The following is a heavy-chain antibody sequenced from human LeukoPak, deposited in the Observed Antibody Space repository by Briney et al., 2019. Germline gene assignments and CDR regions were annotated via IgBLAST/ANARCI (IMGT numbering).Heavy chain of an antibody. CDR1: GGSISTYY. J-gene: IGHJ4*02. D-gene: IGHD4-23*01. V-gene: IGHV4-59*01. Sequence: PSETLSLTCTLSGGSISTYYWSWIRQPPGKGLEWIGYIYHSGSTNYNPSLKSRVTISVETSKNQFSLKLSSGTAADTAVYYCGSGGGLAQPIGYWGQGTLVTVSS. CDR2: IYHSGST. CDR3: GSGGGLAQPIGY.